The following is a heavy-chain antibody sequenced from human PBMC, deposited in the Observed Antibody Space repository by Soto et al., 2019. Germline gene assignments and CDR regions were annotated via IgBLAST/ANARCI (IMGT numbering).Heavy chain of an antibody. CDR3: TRVLYASARYGIDY. V-gene: IGHV5-51*01. J-gene: IGHJ4*02. D-gene: IGHD6-19*01. Sequence: GESLKISCKSSGYNLYSYWIGWVRQMPGKGLEWMGIIYPGDSDTRYSPSFQGHVTISADKSLSTAYLQWSSVKASGTAIYYCTRVLYASARYGIDYWGQGTVVTVSS. CDR1: GYNLYSYW. CDR2: IYPGDSDT.